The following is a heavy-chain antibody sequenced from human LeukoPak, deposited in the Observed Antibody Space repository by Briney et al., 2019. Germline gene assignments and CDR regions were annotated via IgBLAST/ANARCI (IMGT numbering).Heavy chain of an antibody. CDR3: ARVNVGDAFDI. J-gene: IGHJ3*02. CDR1: GGTFSSYA. V-gene: IGHV1-69*04. CDR2: IIPILGIA. Sequence: SVKVSCKASGGTFSSYAISWVRQAPGQGLEWMGRIIPILGIANYAQKLQGRVTMTTDTSTSTAYMELRSLRSDDTAVYYCARVNVGDAFDIWGQGTMVTVSS. D-gene: IGHD1-26*01.